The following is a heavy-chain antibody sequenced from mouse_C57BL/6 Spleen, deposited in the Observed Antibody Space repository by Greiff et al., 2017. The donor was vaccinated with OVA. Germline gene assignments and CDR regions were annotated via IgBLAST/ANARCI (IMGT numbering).Heavy chain of an antibody. CDR2: INYDGSST. J-gene: IGHJ4*01. D-gene: IGHD3-1*01. V-gene: IGHV5-16*01. CDR1: GFTFSDYY. CDR3: ARPGGYYYAMDY. Sequence: DVQLQESEGGLVQPGSSMKLSCTASGFTFSDYYMAWVRQVPEKGLEWVANINYDGSSTYYLDSLKSRFIISRDNAKNILYLQMSSLKSEDTATYYCARPGGYYYAMDYWGQGTSVTVSS.